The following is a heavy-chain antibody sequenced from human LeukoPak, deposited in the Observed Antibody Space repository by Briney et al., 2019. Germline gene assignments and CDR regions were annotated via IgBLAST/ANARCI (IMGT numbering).Heavy chain of an antibody. CDR1: GYTFFNYG. Sequence: ASVKVSCKASGYTFFNYGISWVRQAPGQGLEWMGGIIPIFGTANYAQKFQGRVTITADESTSTAYMELSSLGSEDTAVYYCARAPVRGVEVWGQGTLVTVSS. V-gene: IGHV1-69*13. CDR3: ARAPVRGVEV. CDR2: IIPIFGTA. J-gene: IGHJ4*02. D-gene: IGHD3-10*01.